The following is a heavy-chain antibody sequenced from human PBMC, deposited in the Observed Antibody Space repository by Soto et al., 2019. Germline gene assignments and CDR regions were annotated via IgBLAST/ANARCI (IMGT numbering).Heavy chain of an antibody. V-gene: IGHV1-46*01. CDR3: ARCPRLDSSGWRGRLNYYYYYGMDV. J-gene: IGHJ6*02. CDR1: GYTFTSYY. Sequence: ASVKVSCKASGYTFTSYYMHWVRQAPGQGLEWMGIINPSGGSTSYAQKFQGRVTMTRDTSTSTVYMELSSLRSEDTAVYYCARCPRLDSSGWRGRLNYYYYYGMDVWGQGTTVTSP. CDR2: INPSGGST. D-gene: IGHD6-19*01.